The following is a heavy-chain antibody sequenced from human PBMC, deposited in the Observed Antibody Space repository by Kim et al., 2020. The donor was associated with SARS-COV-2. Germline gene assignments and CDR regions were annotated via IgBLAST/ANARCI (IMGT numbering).Heavy chain of an antibody. J-gene: IGHJ2*01. V-gene: IGHV3-23*01. CDR1: GFPFSSYA. D-gene: IGHD6-13*01. CDR2: ICGGGGST. CDR3: ARGGLSSSWYSHWYFEL. Sequence: GGSLRLSCAASGFPFSSYAMSWVRQAPGKGLEWVATICGGGGSTYYADSVKGRFTISRDNSKNTLYLQMNSLRAEDTAVDYCARGGLSSSWYSHWYFELWGRGTLVTVSS.